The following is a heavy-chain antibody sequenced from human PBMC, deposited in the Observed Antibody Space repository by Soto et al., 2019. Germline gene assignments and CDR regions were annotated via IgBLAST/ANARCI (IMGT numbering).Heavy chain of an antibody. CDR1: GGTFSSYT. V-gene: IGHV1-69*02. D-gene: IGHD1-26*01. CDR3: ARGARHVQRADFDY. Sequence: QVQLVQSGAEVKKPGSSVKVSCKASGGTFSSYTISWVRQAPGQGLEWMGRIIPILGIANYAQKFQGRVTITADKSTITAYMELSSLRSEDTAVYYCARGARHVQRADFDYWGQGTLVTVSS. J-gene: IGHJ4*02. CDR2: IIPILGIA.